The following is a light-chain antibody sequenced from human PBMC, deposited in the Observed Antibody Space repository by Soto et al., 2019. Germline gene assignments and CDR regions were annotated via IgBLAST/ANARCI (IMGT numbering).Light chain of an antibody. J-gene: IGLJ3*02. CDR2: EGS. CDR1: SSDVGSYNF. Sequence: QSALTQPASVSGSPGQSITISCTGSSSDVGSYNFVSWHQQHPGKAPKLMIYEGSKRPSGVSNRFSGSKSGNTASLTISGLQAEDEADYYCCSYAGSSTWVFGRGTKLTVL. CDR3: CSYAGSSTWV. V-gene: IGLV2-23*01.